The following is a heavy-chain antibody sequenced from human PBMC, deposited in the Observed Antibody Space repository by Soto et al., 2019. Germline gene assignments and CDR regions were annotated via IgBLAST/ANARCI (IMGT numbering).Heavy chain of an antibody. V-gene: IGHV1-3*01. CDR1: GYTYNTYT. Sequence: DQLVQTGAEVKKPGASVKDSCKTSGYTYNTYTLHWERKAPGQRLEWMGWINAGNSITKHSQTFECRVTLARDTSASTGYMGLSSLTSEDTALSYCASAIMDQEYYFDFSGQGTLVSVPS. CDR2: INAGNSIT. J-gene: IGHJ4*02. D-gene: IGHD3-16*01. CDR3: ASAIMDQEYYFDF.